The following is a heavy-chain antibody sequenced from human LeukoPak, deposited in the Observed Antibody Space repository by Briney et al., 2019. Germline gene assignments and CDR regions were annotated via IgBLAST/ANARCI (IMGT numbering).Heavy chain of an antibody. CDR1: GGSISSYY. D-gene: IGHD3-22*01. Sequence: SETLSLTCTVSGGSISSYYWSWIRQPAGKGLEWIGRIYTSGSTSYNPSLKSRVTMSVDTSKNQFSLKLSSVTAADTAVYYCARDYYDSSGSRYYFDYWGQGTLVTVSS. CDR2: IYTSGST. V-gene: IGHV4-4*07. J-gene: IGHJ4*02. CDR3: ARDYYDSSGSRYYFDY.